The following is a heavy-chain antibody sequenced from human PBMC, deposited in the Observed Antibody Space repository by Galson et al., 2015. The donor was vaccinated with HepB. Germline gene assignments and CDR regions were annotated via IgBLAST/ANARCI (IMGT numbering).Heavy chain of an antibody. CDR2: ISINGATT. CDR3: ATTRSGNGAYWTFEI. Sequence: SLRLSCAASGLTLSSYTMSWVRQSPGRGLQWVSYISINGATTYYTDSVKGRFTVARDNARNTVSLQVSSLTADDSAVYFCATTRSGNGAYWTFEIWGQGTLVTVAS. D-gene: IGHD4-17*01. V-gene: IGHV3-11*01. CDR1: GLTLSSYT. J-gene: IGHJ3*02.